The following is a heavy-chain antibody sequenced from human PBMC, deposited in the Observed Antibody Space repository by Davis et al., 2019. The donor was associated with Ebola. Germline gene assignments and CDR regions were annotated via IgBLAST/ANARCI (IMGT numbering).Heavy chain of an antibody. D-gene: IGHD3-10*01. CDR1: GFTFSSYG. CDR2: ISYDGSNK. CDR3: AKGAAGRLPLDAFDI. Sequence: GESLKISCAASGFTFSSYGMHWVRQAPGKGLEWVAVISYDGSNKYYADSVKGRFTISRDNSKNTLYLQMNSLRAEDTAVYYCAKGAAGRLPLDAFDIWGQGTMVTVSS. J-gene: IGHJ3*02. V-gene: IGHV3-30*18.